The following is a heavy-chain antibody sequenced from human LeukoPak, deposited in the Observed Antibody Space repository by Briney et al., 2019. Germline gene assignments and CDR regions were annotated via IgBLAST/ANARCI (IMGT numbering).Heavy chain of an antibody. CDR3: ARGRGSGHKENWFDP. J-gene: IGHJ5*02. Sequence: ASLKVSCKASGYTFTTYDINWVRQATGQRLEWMGWMNPNSGNTGYTQKFQGRVTMTRNTSISTAYMELSSLRSEDTAVYYCARGRGSGHKENWFDPWGQGTLVTVSS. D-gene: IGHD6-19*01. CDR1: GYTFTTYD. V-gene: IGHV1-8*01. CDR2: MNPNSGNT.